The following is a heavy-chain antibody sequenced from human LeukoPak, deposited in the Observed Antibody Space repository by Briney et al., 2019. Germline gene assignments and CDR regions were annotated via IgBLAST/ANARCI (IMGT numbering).Heavy chain of an antibody. V-gene: IGHV4-39*01. CDR2: IYNSGTT. Sequence: SETLSLTCTVSGDSISSTSYYWDWIRQPPGKGLEWIGSIYNSGTTYYNPSLKSRATISVDTSKNQFSLKVSSVTAADTAVYYCASRVYGLGSFNYWGQGTLVTVSS. J-gene: IGHJ4*01. D-gene: IGHD3-10*01. CDR1: GDSISSTSYY. CDR3: ASRVYGLGSFNY.